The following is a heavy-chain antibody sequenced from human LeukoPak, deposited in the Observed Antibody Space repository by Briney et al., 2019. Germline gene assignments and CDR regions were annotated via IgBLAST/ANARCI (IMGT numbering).Heavy chain of an antibody. V-gene: IGHV4-59*01. Sequence: SETLSLTCTVSGGSISSYYWSWIRQPPGKGLEWIGYIYYSGSTNYNPSLKSRVTISVDTSKNQFSLKLSSVTAADTAVYYCARGGPPYCGGDCYSSWFDPWGQGTLVTVSS. CDR1: GGSISSYY. D-gene: IGHD2-21*02. J-gene: IGHJ5*02. CDR3: ARGGPPYCGGDCYSSWFDP. CDR2: IYYSGST.